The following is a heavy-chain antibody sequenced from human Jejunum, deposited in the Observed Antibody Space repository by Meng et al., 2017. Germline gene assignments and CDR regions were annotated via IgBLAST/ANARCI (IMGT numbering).Heavy chain of an antibody. Sequence: QGQLQAAGPGLLKPSGPLSLTCGVSGGSISSSDWWRWVRQPPGKGLEWIGEIHHSGSTNYNPSLKSRVTISVDKSKNQFSLKLSSVTAADTAVYYCAREWSGSFRHFDYWGQGTLVTVSS. D-gene: IGHD3-16*02. CDR3: AREWSGSFRHFDY. CDR1: GGSISSSDW. V-gene: IGHV4-4*02. CDR2: IHHSGST. J-gene: IGHJ4*02.